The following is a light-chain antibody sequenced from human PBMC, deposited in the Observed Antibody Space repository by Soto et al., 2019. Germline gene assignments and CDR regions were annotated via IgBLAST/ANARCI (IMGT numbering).Light chain of an antibody. CDR1: QSVSSSY. CDR3: QQCGSSPPWT. V-gene: IGKV3-20*01. CDR2: GAF. J-gene: IGKJ1*01. Sequence: EIVLTQSPGTLSLSPGERATLSCRASQSVSSSYLAWYQQKPGQAPRLLIYGAFRRATGISDRFSGSGSGTDFTLTISRLEPEDSAVYYCQQCGSSPPWTFGQGTKVDI.